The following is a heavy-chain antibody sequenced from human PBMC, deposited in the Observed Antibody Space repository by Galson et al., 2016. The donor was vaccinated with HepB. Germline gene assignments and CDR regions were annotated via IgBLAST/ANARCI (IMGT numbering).Heavy chain of an antibody. Sequence: SLRLSCAASGFTFSSYAMSWVRQAPGKGLEWVSAISVVDDDTYYADSVKGRFTISRDNSRTTLYLQMNSLRAEDAALYYWEKDIQQWLVRGNDAFDIWGQGTMVTVSS. CDR1: GFTFSSYA. V-gene: IGHV3-23*01. J-gene: IGHJ3*02. CDR3: EKDIQQWLVRGNDAFDI. CDR2: ISVVDDDT. D-gene: IGHD6-19*01.